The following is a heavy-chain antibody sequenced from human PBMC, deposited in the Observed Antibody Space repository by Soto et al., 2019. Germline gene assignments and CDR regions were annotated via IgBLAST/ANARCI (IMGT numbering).Heavy chain of an antibody. D-gene: IGHD2-21*02. CDR2: MNPNSGNT. J-gene: IGHJ6*02. Sequence: GASVEVCCEACGGTFSIYDINCVRQATGQGLEWMGWMNPNSGNTGYAQKFQGRVTMTRNTSISTAYMELSSLRSEDTAVYYCATWRLKEYYYYGMDVWGQGTTVTVSS. CDR1: GGTFSIYD. CDR3: ATWRLKEYYYYGMDV. V-gene: IGHV1-8*02.